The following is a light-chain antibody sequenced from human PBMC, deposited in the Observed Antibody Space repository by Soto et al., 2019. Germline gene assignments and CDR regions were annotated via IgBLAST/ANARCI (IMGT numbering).Light chain of an antibody. V-gene: IGKV1-5*03. Sequence: RTSEGPSTLSGSGRGRWTSPHRPSQSISSWLAWYQQKPGKAPKLLIYKASSLESGVPSRFSGSGSGTEFTLTISSLQPDDFATYYCQQYNSYSPWTFGQGTKVDIK. J-gene: IGKJ1*01. CDR2: KAS. CDR3: QQYNSYSPWT. CDR1: QSISSW.